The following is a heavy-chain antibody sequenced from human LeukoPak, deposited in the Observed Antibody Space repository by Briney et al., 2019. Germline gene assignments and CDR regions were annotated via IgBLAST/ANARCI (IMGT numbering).Heavy chain of an antibody. D-gene: IGHD2-15*01. CDR2: MNPNSGNT. V-gene: IGHV1-8*03. CDR1: GYTFTSYD. CDR3: ARDRVAATGNWFDP. J-gene: IGHJ5*02. Sequence: ASVKVSCKASGYTFTSYDINWVRQATGQGLEWMGWMNPNSGNTGYAQKFQGRVTITRNTSISTAYMELSSLRSDDTAVYYCARDRVAATGNWFDPWGQGTLLTVSS.